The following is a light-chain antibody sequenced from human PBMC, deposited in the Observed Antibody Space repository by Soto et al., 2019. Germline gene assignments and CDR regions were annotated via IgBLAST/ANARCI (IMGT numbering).Light chain of an antibody. J-gene: IGKJ3*01. Sequence: DIQMTQSPSSLSASVGDRVTITCRASQSISSYLNWYQQKPGKAPKLLIYAASSLQSGVPSRFSGSGSGTDFTLTISSLQPEDFATYYCQQSYSTLWGFGPGTKVDIK. CDR1: QSISSY. CDR2: AAS. CDR3: QQSYSTLWG. V-gene: IGKV1-39*01.